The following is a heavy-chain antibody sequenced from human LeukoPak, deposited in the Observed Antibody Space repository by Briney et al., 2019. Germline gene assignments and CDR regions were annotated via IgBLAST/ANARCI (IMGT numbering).Heavy chain of an antibody. V-gene: IGHV3-11*05. J-gene: IGHJ5*02. CDR1: GFTFSDYY. CDR2: ISSSSSYT. Sequence: GGSLRLSCAASGFTFSDYYMSWIRQAPGKGLEWVSYISSSSSYTNYADSVKGRFTISRDNSKNTLYLQMNSLRAEDTAVYYCAKGGTYHYYDSSGYSAWGQGTLVTVSS. D-gene: IGHD3-22*01. CDR3: AKGGTYHYYDSSGYSA.